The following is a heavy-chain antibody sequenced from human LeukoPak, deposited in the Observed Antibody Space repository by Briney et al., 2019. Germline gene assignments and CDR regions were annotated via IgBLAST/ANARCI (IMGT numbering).Heavy chain of an antibody. J-gene: IGHJ4*02. D-gene: IGHD3-22*01. CDR2: ISAYNGNT. V-gene: IGHV1-18*01. CDR1: GYTFTSYG. CDR3: ARDRVYYDSRRALGY. Sequence: ASVKVSCKASGYTFTSYGISWVRQAPGQGLEWMGWISAYNGNTNYAQKLQGRVTMTTDTSTSTAYMELSRLRSDDTAVYYCARDRVYYDSRRALGYWGQGTLVTVSS.